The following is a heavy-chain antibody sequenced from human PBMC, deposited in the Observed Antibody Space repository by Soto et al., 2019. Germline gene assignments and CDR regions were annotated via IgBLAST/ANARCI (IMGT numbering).Heavy chain of an antibody. D-gene: IGHD2-2*01. J-gene: IGHJ6*02. V-gene: IGHV3-30-3*01. CDR3: ARDRGYCISTSCYHYYYGMDV. Sequence: QVQLVESGGGVVQPGRSLRLSCAASGFTFSSYAMHWVRQAPGKGLEWVAVISYDGSNKYYADSVKGRFTISRDNSKKXLXLXXNSLRAEDTAVYYCARDRGYCISTSCYHYYYGMDVWGQGTTVTVSS. CDR2: ISYDGSNK. CDR1: GFTFSSYA.